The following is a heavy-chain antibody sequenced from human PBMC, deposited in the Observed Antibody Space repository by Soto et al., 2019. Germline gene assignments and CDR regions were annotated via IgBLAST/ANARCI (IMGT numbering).Heavy chain of an antibody. Sequence: PGGSLRLSCAASGFTVSSNYMSWVRQAPGKGLEWVSVIYSGGSTSYADSVKGRFTISRDNSKKTLYLQMNSLRAEDTAVYYCATHGTDYYYYRMDVSGQGTTVTVAS. CDR2: IYSGGST. CDR3: ATHGTDYYYYRMDV. D-gene: IGHD1-1*01. J-gene: IGHJ6*02. CDR1: GFTVSSNY. V-gene: IGHV3-53*01.